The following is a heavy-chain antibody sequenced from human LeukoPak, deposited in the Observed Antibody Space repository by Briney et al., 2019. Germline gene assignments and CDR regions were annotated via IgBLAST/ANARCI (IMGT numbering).Heavy chain of an antibody. CDR2: IGGPAET. V-gene: IGHV3-23*01. CDR3: TCLDY. CDR1: GFSFDVHA. J-gene: IGHJ4*02. Sequence: GGSLRLSCAASGFSFDVHAMTWVRQAPGKGPEWVATIGGPAETFYADSVRGRFTISRDNSKDTLSLEMNSLRAEDTAIYYCTCLDYWGQGTQVTVSS.